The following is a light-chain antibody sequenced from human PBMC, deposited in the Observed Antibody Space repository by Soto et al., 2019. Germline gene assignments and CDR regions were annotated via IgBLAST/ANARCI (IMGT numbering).Light chain of an antibody. CDR2: EAN. CDR1: SSDVADYNY. J-gene: IGLJ1*01. CDR3: SSYAGRNTFV. Sequence: QSALTQPPSASGSPGQSVTISCTGTSSDVADYNYVSWYQQHPGKAPKLTIYEANKRPSGVPDRFSGSKSGNTASLTVSGLQAEYEADYYCSSYAGRNTFVFGTGTQLTVL. V-gene: IGLV2-8*01.